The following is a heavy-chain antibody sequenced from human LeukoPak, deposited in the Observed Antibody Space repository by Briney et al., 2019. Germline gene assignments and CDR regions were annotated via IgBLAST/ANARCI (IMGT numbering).Heavy chain of an antibody. D-gene: IGHD6-19*01. J-gene: IGHJ4*02. CDR1: GFTFDEYA. Sequence: GGSLRLSCAASGFTFDEYAMHWVRQAPGKGLEWVSGISWNSGNIDYADSVKGRFTISRDNAKNSLYLQMNSLRTEDTALYYCAKVGIAVAGTQPYYLDYWGQGTLVTVSS. CDR3: AKVGIAVAGTQPYYLDY. CDR2: ISWNSGNI. V-gene: IGHV3-9*01.